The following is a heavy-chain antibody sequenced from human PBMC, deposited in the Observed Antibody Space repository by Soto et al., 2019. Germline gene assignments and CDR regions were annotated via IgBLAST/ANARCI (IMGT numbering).Heavy chain of an antibody. CDR1: GFTFSSYE. V-gene: IGHV3-48*03. CDR3: AREGGSYYYYYYGMDV. CDR2: ISSSGSTI. D-gene: IGHD1-26*01. Sequence: GESLKISCAASGFTFSSYEMNWVRQAPGKGLEWVSYISSSGSTIYYADSVKGRFTISRDNAKNSLYLQMNSLRAEDTAVYYWAREGGSYYYYYYGMDVWGQGTTVTVS. J-gene: IGHJ6*02.